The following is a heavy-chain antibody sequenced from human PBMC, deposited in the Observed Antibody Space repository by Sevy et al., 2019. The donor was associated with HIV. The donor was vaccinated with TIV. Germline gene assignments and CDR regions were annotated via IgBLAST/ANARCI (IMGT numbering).Heavy chain of an antibody. D-gene: IGHD1-26*01. V-gene: IGHV3-30*18. CDR2: ISYDGSNK. CDR3: AKEEGGSYWDQDY. CDR1: GFTFSSYG. Sequence: GGSLRLSCAASGFTFSSYGIHWVRQAPGKGLEWVAVISYDGSNKYYADSVKGRFTISRDNSKNTRYLQMNSLRAEDTAVYYWAKEEGGSYWDQDYWGLGTLVTVSS. J-gene: IGHJ4*02.